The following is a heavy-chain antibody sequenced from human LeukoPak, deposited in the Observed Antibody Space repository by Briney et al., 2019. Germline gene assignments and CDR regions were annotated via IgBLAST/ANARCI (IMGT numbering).Heavy chain of an antibody. V-gene: IGHV1-2*02. CDR2: INPNSGGT. Sequence: ASVKVSCKASGYTFTGYYMHWVRQAPGQGLEWMGWINPNSGGTNYAQKFQGRVTMTRDTSISTAYMELSRLRSDDTAVYYCARVVSDLNWNDGQDAFDIWGQGTMVTVSS. D-gene: IGHD1-1*01. CDR1: GYTFTGYY. CDR3: ARVVSDLNWNDGQDAFDI. J-gene: IGHJ3*02.